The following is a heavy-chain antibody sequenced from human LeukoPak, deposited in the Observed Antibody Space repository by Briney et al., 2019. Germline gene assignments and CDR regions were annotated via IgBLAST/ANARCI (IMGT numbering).Heavy chain of an antibody. CDR1: GFTFSSYS. Sequence: AGGSLRLSRAASGFTFSSYSMNWVRQAPGKGLEWVSSISSSSSYIYYADSVKGRFTISRDNAKNSLYLQMNSLRAEDTAVYYCARDSGSYFLGYYGMDVWGQGTTVTVSS. V-gene: IGHV3-21*01. CDR2: ISSSSSYI. D-gene: IGHD1-26*01. J-gene: IGHJ6*02. CDR3: ARDSGSYFLGYYGMDV.